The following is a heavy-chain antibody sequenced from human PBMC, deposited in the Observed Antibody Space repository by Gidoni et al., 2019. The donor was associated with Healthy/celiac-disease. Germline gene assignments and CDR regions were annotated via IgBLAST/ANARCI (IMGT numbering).Heavy chain of an antibody. CDR1: GGSFSGYY. J-gene: IGHJ4*02. D-gene: IGHD3-3*01. Sequence: QVQLQQWGAGLLKPSETLSLTCAAYGGSFSGYYWSWIRQPPGKGLEWIGEINHSGSTNYNPSLKSRVTISVDTSKNQFSLKLSSVTAADTAVYYCARDLQRSGRDYWGQGTLVTVSS. V-gene: IGHV4-34*01. CDR3: ARDLQRSGRDY. CDR2: INHSGST.